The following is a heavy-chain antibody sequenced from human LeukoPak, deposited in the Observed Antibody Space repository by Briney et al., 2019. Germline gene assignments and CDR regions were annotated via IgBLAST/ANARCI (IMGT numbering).Heavy chain of an antibody. CDR2: IIPIFGTA. V-gene: IGHV1-69*13. CDR3: AGTFLYGSGSYGTFDY. CDR1: GGTFSSYA. J-gene: IGHJ4*02. Sequence: SVKVSCTASGGTFSSYAISWVRQAPGQGLEWMGGIIPIFGTANYAQKFQGRVTITADESTSTAYMELSSLRSEDTAVYYCAGTFLYGSGSYGTFDYWGQGTLVTVSS. D-gene: IGHD3-10*01.